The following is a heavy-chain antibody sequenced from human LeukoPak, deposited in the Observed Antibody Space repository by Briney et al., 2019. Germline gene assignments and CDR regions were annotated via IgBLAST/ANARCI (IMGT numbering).Heavy chain of an antibody. CDR2: IYRGGST. V-gene: IGHV3-53*01. Sequence: GGFLRLSCAASGFTVSPNYMSWVRQAPGKGLEWVSVIYRGGSTYYADSVRDRFTISRDNSKNTLYLQMNSLRAEDTAVYYCASASCSGSSCYSGYFDYWGQGTLVTVSS. CDR3: ASASCSGSSCYSGYFDY. CDR1: GFTVSPNY. D-gene: IGHD2-15*01. J-gene: IGHJ4*02.